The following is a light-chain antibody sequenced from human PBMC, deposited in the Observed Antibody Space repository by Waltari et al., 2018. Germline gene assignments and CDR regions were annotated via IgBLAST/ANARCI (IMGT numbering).Light chain of an antibody. CDR3: QSYDTSLSVV. V-gene: IGLV1-40*01. CDR1: GSNIGAGHD. Sequence: QSVLTQPPSVSGAPGQRVTISCTGSGSNIGAGHDTHWYQQLPGKAPRLRIYGDNTRPLGVPDLCFGSQSGTSASLAITGLQAEDEGDYYCQSYDTSLSVVFGGGTKLTVL. CDR2: GDN. J-gene: IGLJ2*01.